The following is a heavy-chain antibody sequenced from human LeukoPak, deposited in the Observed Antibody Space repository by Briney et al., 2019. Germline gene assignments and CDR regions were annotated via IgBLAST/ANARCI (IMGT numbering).Heavy chain of an antibody. V-gene: IGHV3-15*01. J-gene: IGHJ4*02. Sequence: PGGSLRLSCAASGFTFNDAWMSWVRQAPGKGLEWVGRVKSKTDGGTTDYAAPVKGRFTISRDDSKNTLYLQMNSLKTEDTAVYYCTTDRGGVDYGDPFRHFDYWGQGALVTVSS. D-gene: IGHD4-17*01. CDR3: TTDRGGVDYGDPFRHFDY. CDR2: VKSKTDGGTT. CDR1: GFTFNDAW.